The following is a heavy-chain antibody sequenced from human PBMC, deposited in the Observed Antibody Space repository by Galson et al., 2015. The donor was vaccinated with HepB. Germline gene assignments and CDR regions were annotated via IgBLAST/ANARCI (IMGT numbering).Heavy chain of an antibody. CDR1: GFTFSRYA. CDR3: AKDGIMVSNNPYQLHF. CDR2: ITSNGGRT. V-gene: IGHV3-23*01. J-gene: IGHJ4*02. Sequence: SLRLSCAASGFTFSRYAMTWVRQAPGKGLEWIPSITSNGGRTFYTNSVKGRFTISRDNSRNTVVLQLSSLRPEDTAVYYCAKDGIMVSNNPYQLHFWGQGTLVSVSS. D-gene: IGHD2-8*01.